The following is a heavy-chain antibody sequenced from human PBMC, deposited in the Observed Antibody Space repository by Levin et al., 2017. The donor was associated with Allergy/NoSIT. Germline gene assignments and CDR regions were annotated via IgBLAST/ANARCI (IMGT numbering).Heavy chain of an antibody. J-gene: IGHJ4*02. D-gene: IGHD3-9*01. CDR1: GGTFSSYA. CDR2: IIPIFGTA. CDR3: ARIQAYYDILTGRNGVPNDY. V-gene: IGHV1-69*13. Sequence: ASVKVSCKASGGTFSSYAISWVRQAPGQGLEWMGGIIPIFGTANYAQKFQGRVTITADESTSTAYMELSSLRSEDTAVYYCARIQAYYDILTGRNGVPNDYWGQGTLVTVSS.